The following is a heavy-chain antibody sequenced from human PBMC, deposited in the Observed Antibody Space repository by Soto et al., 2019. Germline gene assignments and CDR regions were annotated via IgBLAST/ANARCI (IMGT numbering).Heavy chain of an antibody. CDR1: GGSISSGDYY. CDR3: ARWPLLWAQGAFDI. CDR2: IYYSGST. V-gene: IGHV4-30-4*01. Sequence: QVQLQESGPGLVKPSQTLSLTCTVSGGSISSGDYYWSWIRQPPGKGLEWIGYIYYSGSTYYNPSLKRRVTXXVXTXXNPFSLKLRSVTAAATAVYYCARWPLLWAQGAFDIWGQGTMVTVSS. D-gene: IGHD2-21*01. J-gene: IGHJ3*02.